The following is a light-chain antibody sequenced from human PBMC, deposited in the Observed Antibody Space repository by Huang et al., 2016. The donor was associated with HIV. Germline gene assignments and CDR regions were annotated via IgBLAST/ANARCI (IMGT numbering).Light chain of an antibody. CDR3: QHYNNCPPLVT. J-gene: IGKJ4*01. CDR2: GAS. Sequence: EMVMTQSPATLSVSPGERATVPCRASQSINNNLAWYQQKPGQAPRLLIYGASTSATCIPAKCRGSGSGTEFTLTISSLQSEDFAFYYCQHYNNCPPLVTFGGGTKVEIK. V-gene: IGKV3-15*01. CDR1: QSINNN.